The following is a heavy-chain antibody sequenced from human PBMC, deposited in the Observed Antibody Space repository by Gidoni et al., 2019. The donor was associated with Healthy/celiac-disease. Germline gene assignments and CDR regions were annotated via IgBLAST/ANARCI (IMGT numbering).Heavy chain of an antibody. CDR1: GFTFTSSA. CDR3: AAPEDSRDAFDI. CDR2: IVVGSGNT. J-gene: IGHJ3*02. V-gene: IGHV1-58*01. Sequence: QMQLVQSGPEVKKPGTSVKVSCKASGFTFTSSAVQWVRQARGQRLEWIGWIVVGSGNTNYAQKFQERVTITRDMSTSTAYMELSSLRSEDTAVYYCAAPEDSRDAFDIWGQGTMVTVSS. D-gene: IGHD6-6*01.